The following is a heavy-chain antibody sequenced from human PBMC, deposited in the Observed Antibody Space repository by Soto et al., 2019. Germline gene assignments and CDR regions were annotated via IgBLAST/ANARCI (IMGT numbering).Heavy chain of an antibody. CDR3: ARVAGYCSGGSCYGYYYDYMDV. CDR2: IYYSGST. D-gene: IGHD2-15*01. CDR1: GGSISSYY. V-gene: IGHV4-59*01. Sequence: QVQLQESGPGLVKPSETLSLTCTVSGGSISSYYWSWIRQPPGKGLELIGYIYYSGSTNYNPSLTSRVTISVDTSKNQFSLKLSSVTAADTAVYYCARVAGYCSGGSCYGYYYDYMDVWGKGTTVTVSS. J-gene: IGHJ6*03.